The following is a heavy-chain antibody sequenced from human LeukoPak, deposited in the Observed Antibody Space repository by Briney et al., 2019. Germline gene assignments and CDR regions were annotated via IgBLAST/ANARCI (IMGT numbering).Heavy chain of an antibody. J-gene: IGHJ4*02. V-gene: IGHV3-20*04. CDR2: INWNGGST. Sequence: GGSLRLSCAASGFTFDDFGMSWVRQGPGKGVEWVAGINWNGGSTGYADSVKGRFTISRGNAKKSLYLQMNSLRAEDTALYYCARAPMTTVTTIDYWGQGTLVTVSS. CDR1: GFTFDDFG. CDR3: ARAPMTTVTTIDY. D-gene: IGHD4-17*01.